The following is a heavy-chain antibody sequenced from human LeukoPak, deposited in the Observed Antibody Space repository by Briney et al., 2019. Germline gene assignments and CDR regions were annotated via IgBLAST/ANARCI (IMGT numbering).Heavy chain of an antibody. Sequence: QAGGSLRLSCAASGFTFSSYEMNWVRQAPGKGLEWVSYISSSGSTIYYADSVKGRFTISRDNAKNSLYLQMNSLRAEDTAVYYCARESKMGYDILTGSFSYYYYYMDVWGKGTTVTISS. CDR2: ISSSGSTI. CDR1: GFTFSSYE. D-gene: IGHD3-9*01. CDR3: ARESKMGYDILTGSFSYYYYYMDV. V-gene: IGHV3-48*03. J-gene: IGHJ6*03.